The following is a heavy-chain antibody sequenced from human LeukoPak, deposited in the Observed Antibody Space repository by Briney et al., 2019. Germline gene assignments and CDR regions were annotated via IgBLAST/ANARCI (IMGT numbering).Heavy chain of an antibody. CDR3: ARYYFWTGSYFFDY. J-gene: IGHJ4*02. D-gene: IGHD3/OR15-3a*01. CDR1: GSTFTTHW. Sequence: PGASLQISSKTSGSTFTTHWIAWVRPMPGKGRELMGIIYPGGSDTNYSPSFQGQVTISADKSSNTSYLQWSSLKASDTAMYYCARYYFWTGSYFFDYWGQGTLVTVSS. V-gene: IGHV5-51*01. CDR2: IYPGGSDT.